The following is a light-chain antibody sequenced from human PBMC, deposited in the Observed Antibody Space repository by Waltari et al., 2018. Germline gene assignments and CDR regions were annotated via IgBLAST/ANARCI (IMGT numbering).Light chain of an antibody. J-gene: IGKJ2*01. CDR2: GAS. V-gene: IGKV3-20*01. CDR1: QSVSSSY. Sequence: EIVLTQSPGTLSLSPGERATLSCRASQSVSSSYLAWYQQKSGQAPRLLIYGASSRATCIPDRFSGSASGTDFSLTISRLEPEDFAVYYCQQYGSSPYTFGQGTMLEIK. CDR3: QQYGSSPYT.